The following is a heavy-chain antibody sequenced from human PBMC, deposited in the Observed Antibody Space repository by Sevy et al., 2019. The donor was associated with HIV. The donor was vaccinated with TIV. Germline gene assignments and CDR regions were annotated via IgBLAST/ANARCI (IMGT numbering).Heavy chain of an antibody. V-gene: IGHV1-69*04. Sequence: ASVKVSCKASGGTFSSYAISWVRQAPGQGLEWMGRIIPILGIANYAQKFQGGVTITADKSTSTAYMELSSLRSEDTAVYYCARDRGGVCYSCYYGMDVWGQGTTVTVSS. CDR3: ARDRGGVCYSCYYGMDV. J-gene: IGHJ6*02. CDR1: GGTFSSYA. D-gene: IGHD2-8*02. CDR2: IIPILGIA.